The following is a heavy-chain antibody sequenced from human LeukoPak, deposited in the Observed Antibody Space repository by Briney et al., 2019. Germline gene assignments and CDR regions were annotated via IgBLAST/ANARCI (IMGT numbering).Heavy chain of an antibody. J-gene: IGHJ3*02. V-gene: IGHV4-34*01. CDR3: ARSRRGYSGYDVEAFDI. D-gene: IGHD5-12*01. CDR1: GGSFSGYY. CDR2: INHSGST. Sequence: PSETLSLTCAVYGGSFSGYYWSWIRQPPGKGLEWIGEINHSGSTNYNPSLKSRVTISVDTSKNQFSLKLSSVTAADTAVYYCARSRRGYSGYDVEAFDIWGQGTMVTVSS.